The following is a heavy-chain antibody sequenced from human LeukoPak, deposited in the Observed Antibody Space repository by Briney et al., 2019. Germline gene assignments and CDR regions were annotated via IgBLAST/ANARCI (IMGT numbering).Heavy chain of an antibody. CDR1: GGSISNYY. V-gene: IGHV4-4*07. CDR2: IYSSGST. D-gene: IGHD1-1*01. Sequence: SETLSLTCTVSGGSISNYYWSWIRQPAGKGLEWIGRIYSSGSTNYNPSLKSRVTMSVDTSKNQFSVNLTSVTAADTAVYYCVRCRGTTVHTRFDNWGQGTLVTVSS. J-gene: IGHJ4*02. CDR3: VRCRGTTVHTRFDN.